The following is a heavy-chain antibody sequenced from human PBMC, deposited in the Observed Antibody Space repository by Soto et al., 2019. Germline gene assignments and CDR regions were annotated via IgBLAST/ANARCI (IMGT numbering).Heavy chain of an antibody. Sequence: QVQLVQSGAEVKKPWSSVKVSCKASGGTFSSYAISWVRQAPGQGLEWMGGIIPIFGTANYAQKFQGRVTITADESTSTAYMELSSLRSEDTAVYYCARAYYDWARYYYDMDVWGQGTTVTVSS. V-gene: IGHV1-69*12. J-gene: IGHJ6*02. CDR2: IIPIFGTA. D-gene: IGHD3-3*01. CDR3: ARAYYDWARYYYDMDV. CDR1: GGTFSSYA.